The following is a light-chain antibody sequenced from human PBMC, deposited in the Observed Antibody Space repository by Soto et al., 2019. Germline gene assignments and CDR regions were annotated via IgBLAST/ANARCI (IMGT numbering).Light chain of an antibody. CDR2: GSS. CDR1: QTVSNNY. V-gene: IGKV3-20*01. J-gene: IGKJ2*01. CDR3: QQYGSSPPYT. Sequence: EVVLTQSPVTLSLSPGERATLSCRASQTVSNNYLAWYQQKPGQAPRFLIFGSSDRATGIPDRFSGSGSGTDFTLTISRLEPEDFAVYYCQQYGSSPPYTFGQGTKLEIK.